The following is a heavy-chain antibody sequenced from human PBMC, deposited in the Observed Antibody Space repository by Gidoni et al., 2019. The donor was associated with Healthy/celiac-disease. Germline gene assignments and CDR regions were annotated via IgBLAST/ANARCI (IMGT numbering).Heavy chain of an antibody. CDR2: NYDSGSN. D-gene: IGHD3-9*01. CDR1: VCSISSSS. J-gene: IGHJ6*02. CDR3: ARGLRYVDWSTSLDYYYGMDV. Sequence: VQLQESGPGLVKPSEPLSLTCTVSVCSISSSSWSWIRQPPGQGLEWIGYNYDSGSNNYNPSLKSRVTISGDTSKNQVALKLSSVTAADTAVYYCARGLRYVDWSTSLDYYYGMDVWGQGTTVTVSS. V-gene: IGHV4-59*01.